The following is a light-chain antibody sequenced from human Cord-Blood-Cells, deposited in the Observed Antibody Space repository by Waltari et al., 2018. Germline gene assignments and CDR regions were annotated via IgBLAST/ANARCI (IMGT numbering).Light chain of an antibody. CDR2: GAS. J-gene: IGKJ1*01. CDR1: QSVRSSY. V-gene: IGKV3-20*01. Sequence: EIVLTQSPGTLSLSPGERATLSCRASQSVRSSYLAWYQQKPGQAPRLLIYGASSRATGIPYRFSGSGSGTDFTLTISRLEPEDFAVYYCQQYGSSPWTFGQGTKVEIK. CDR3: QQYGSSPWT.